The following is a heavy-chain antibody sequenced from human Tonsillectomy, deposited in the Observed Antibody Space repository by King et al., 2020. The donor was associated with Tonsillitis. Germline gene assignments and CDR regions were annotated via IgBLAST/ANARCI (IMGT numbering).Heavy chain of an antibody. CDR2: ISWNSGSI. D-gene: IGHD4-17*01. CDR1: GFTFDDYA. Sequence: VQLVESGGGLVQPGRSLRLSCAASGFTFDDYAMHWVRQAPGKGLEWVSGISWNSGSIGYADSVKGRFTISRDNAKNSLYLQMNSLRAEDTALYYCAKDRDYGDYTITDDAFDIWGQGTMVTVSS. CDR3: AKDRDYGDYTITDDAFDI. V-gene: IGHV3-9*01. J-gene: IGHJ3*02.